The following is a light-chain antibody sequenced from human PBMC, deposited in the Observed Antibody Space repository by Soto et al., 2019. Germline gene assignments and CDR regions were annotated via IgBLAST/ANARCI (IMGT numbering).Light chain of an antibody. CDR2: DAS. J-gene: IGKJ1*01. CDR3: QQRGNWPLT. CDR1: QSVSSY. V-gene: IGKV3-11*01. Sequence: EIVLTQSPATLSLSPGERETLSCRASQSVSSYFAWYQQKPGQAPRLLIYDASNRATGIPARFSGSGSGTDFTLTISSLEPEDFAVYYCQQRGNWPLTFGQGTKVDIK.